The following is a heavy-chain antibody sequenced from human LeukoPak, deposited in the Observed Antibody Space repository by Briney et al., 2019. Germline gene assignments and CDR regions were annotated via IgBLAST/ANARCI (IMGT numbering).Heavy chain of an antibody. D-gene: IGHD2-15*01. V-gene: IGHV1-69*05. CDR2: IIPIFGTA. Sequence: SVKVSCKASGGTFSSYAISWVRQAPGQGLEWMGGIIPIFGTANYAQKFQGRVTMTRDMSTSTVYMELSSLRSEDTAVYYCARAGGYCGRISCPYYFDYWGQGSLVAVSS. J-gene: IGHJ4*02. CDR1: GGTFSSYA. CDR3: ARAGGYCGRISCPYYFDY.